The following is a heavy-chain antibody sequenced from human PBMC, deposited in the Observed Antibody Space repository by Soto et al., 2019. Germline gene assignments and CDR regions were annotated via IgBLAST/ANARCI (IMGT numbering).Heavy chain of an antibody. Sequence: VGSLRLSCATSGFTFYNFAMNWVRQAPGKGLEWVSSISSSSSYIYYADSVKGRFTISRDNAKNSLYLQMNSLRAEDTAVYYCARGYYGSGSFLRYGMDVWGQGTTVTVSS. CDR3: ARGYYGSGSFLRYGMDV. V-gene: IGHV3-21*01. J-gene: IGHJ6*02. D-gene: IGHD3-10*01. CDR1: GFTFYNFA. CDR2: ISSSSSYI.